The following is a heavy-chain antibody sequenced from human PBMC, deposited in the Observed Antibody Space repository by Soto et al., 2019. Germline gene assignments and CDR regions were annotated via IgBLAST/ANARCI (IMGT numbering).Heavy chain of an antibody. CDR1: GGSISSGGYS. CDR3: ARGLVRSADLRH. Sequence: SETLSLTCAVSGGSISSGGYSWSWIRQPPGKGLEWIGYIYHSGSTYYNPSLKSRVTISVDRSKNQFSLKLSSVTAADTAVYYCARGLVRSADLRHWGQGTLVTVSS. J-gene: IGHJ1*01. V-gene: IGHV4-30-2*01. D-gene: IGHD2-15*01. CDR2: IYHSGST.